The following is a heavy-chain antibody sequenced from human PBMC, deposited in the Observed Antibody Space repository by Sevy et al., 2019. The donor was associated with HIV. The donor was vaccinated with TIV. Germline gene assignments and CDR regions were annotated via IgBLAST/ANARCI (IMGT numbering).Heavy chain of an antibody. Sequence: GGSLRLSCKPSGFTFISYAMNWVRQAPGKGLEWVSTIYGSSGATYYGDSVKGRFTISRDNSKNTLYLQMNSLRTEDTAVYYCAGGRYDSSGSFYAFDIWGQGTMVTVSS. CDR3: AGGRYDSSGSFYAFDI. CDR2: IYGSSGAT. CDR1: GFTFISYA. V-gene: IGHV3-23*01. D-gene: IGHD3-22*01. J-gene: IGHJ3*02.